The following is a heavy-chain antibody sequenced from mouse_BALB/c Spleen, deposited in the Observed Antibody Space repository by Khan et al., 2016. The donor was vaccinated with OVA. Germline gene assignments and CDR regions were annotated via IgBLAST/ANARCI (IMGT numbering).Heavy chain of an antibody. Sequence: EVQLLESGGGLVQPGGSLILSCAASGFDFSRYWMSWARQAPGKGQEWIGEINPGSSTINYTPSLKDKFIISRDNAKNTLYLQMRKGRSEDTALYYCARLGKYGQHVNWGQGTMVTVSA. CDR1: GFDFSRYW. J-gene: IGHJ3*01. D-gene: IGHD1-2*01. CDR2: INPGSSTI. V-gene: IGHV4-2*02. CDR3: ARLGKYGQHVN.